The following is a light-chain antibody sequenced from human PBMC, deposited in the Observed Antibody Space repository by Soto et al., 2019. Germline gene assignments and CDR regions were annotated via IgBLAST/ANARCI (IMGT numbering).Light chain of an antibody. CDR2: AAS. J-gene: IGKJ1*01. CDR3: QKYNSAPRT. Sequence: DIQMTQSPSSLSASVGDRVTITCRASQGISNYLAWYQQKPGKVPKLLIYAASTVQSGVLSRFSGSGSETDFTLTISSLQPEDVATYYCQKYNSAPRTFGQGTKVEIK. CDR1: QGISNY. V-gene: IGKV1-27*01.